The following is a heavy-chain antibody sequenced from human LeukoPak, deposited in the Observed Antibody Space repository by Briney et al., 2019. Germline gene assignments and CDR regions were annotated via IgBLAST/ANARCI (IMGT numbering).Heavy chain of an antibody. V-gene: IGHV1-3*01. CDR3: ARDEDY. CDR2: INAGNGDT. CDR1: GYIFTTYA. Sequence: ASVKVSCKASGYIFTTYAIHWVRQAPGQSLEWMEWINAGNGDTKHSQKFQGRVTITRDTSASTAYMELSSLRSEDTAVYYCARDEDYWGQGTLVTVSS. J-gene: IGHJ4*02.